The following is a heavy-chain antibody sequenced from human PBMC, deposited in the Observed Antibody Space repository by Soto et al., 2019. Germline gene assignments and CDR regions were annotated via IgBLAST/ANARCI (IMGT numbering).Heavy chain of an antibody. Sequence: GGSLRFSCAASGFTVSSNYMSWVRQAPGKGLEWVSVIYSGGSTYYADSVKGRFTISRDNSKNTLYLQMNSLRAEDTAVYYCARDKSSGWPRYYYYGMDVWGQGTTVTVSS. J-gene: IGHJ6*02. CDR1: GFTVSSNY. V-gene: IGHV3-53*01. CDR2: IYSGGST. D-gene: IGHD6-19*01. CDR3: ARDKSSGWPRYYYYGMDV.